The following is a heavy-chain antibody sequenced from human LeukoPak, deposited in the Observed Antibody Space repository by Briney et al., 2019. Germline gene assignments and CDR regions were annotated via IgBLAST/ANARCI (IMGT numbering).Heavy chain of an antibody. D-gene: IGHD6-19*01. Sequence: PGGSLRLSCAASVFTFSSYEMNWVRQAPGKGLEWVSYISSSGSTIYYADSVKGRFTISRDNAKNSLYLQMNRLRAEDTAVYYCATDSSGWYPVDYWGQGTLVTVSS. CDR2: ISSSGSTI. J-gene: IGHJ4*02. CDR1: VFTFSSYE. CDR3: ATDSSGWYPVDY. V-gene: IGHV3-48*03.